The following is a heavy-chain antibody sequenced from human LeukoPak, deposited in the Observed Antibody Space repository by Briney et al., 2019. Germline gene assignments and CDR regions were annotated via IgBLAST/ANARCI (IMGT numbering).Heavy chain of an antibody. V-gene: IGHV4-59*12. J-gene: IGHJ4*02. CDR2: IYYNGST. D-gene: IGHD3-16*01. CDR3: AREWGYFDY. CDR1: GDSISSYC. Sequence: SETLSLTCVVSGDSISSYCWNWIRQAPGPGLEWIGRIYYNGSTIYNPYLKRRIPILLATATNQISLNLSSVTAADTDAYYCAREWGYFDYWGQGSLVTVPS.